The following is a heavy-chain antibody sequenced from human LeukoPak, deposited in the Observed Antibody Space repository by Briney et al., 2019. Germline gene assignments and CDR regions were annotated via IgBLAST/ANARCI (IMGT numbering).Heavy chain of an antibody. CDR1: GYTFTSYD. V-gene: IGHV1-46*01. J-gene: IGHJ4*02. CDR2: INPSGGST. Sequence: ASVKVSCKASGYTFTSYDIIWARQAPGQGLEWMGIINPSGGSTSYAQKFQGRVTMTRDTSTSTVYMELSSLRSEDTAVYYCARDLAGGICDYWGQGTLVTVSS. D-gene: IGHD3-16*01. CDR3: ARDLAGGICDY.